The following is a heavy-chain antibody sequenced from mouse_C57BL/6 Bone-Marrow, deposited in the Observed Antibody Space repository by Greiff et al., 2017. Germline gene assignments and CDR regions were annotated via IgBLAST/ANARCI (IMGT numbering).Heavy chain of an antibody. Sequence: VQLQQSGAELVRPGASVKLSCTASGFNIKDDYMHWVKQRPEQGLEWIGWIDPENGDTEYASKFQGKATITADTASNTAYLQLSSLTSEDTAVYYCTTWDGSSYTAWFAYWGQGTLVTVSA. CDR1: GFNIKDDY. CDR3: TTWDGSSYTAWFAY. D-gene: IGHD1-1*01. V-gene: IGHV14-4*01. CDR2: IDPENGDT. J-gene: IGHJ3*01.